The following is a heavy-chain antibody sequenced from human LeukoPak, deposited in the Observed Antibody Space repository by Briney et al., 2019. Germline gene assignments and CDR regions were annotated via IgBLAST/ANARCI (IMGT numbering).Heavy chain of an antibody. Sequence: GGSLRLSCAASGFTFSSDAMSWVRQAPGKGLEWVSAISGSGGSTYYADSVKGRFTISRDNSKNTLYLQMNSLRAEDTAVYYCAKVKGSTHLFDYWGQGTLVTVSS. J-gene: IGHJ4*02. CDR2: ISGSGGST. CDR3: AKVKGSTHLFDY. V-gene: IGHV3-23*01. D-gene: IGHD2-2*01. CDR1: GFTFSSDA.